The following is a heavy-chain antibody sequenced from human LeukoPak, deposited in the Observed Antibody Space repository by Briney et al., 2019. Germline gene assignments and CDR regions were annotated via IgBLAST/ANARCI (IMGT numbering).Heavy chain of an antibody. CDR1: GYTFTGYY. CDR2: INPNNGGT. J-gene: IGHJ3*02. CDR3: AGEDNSSGYRPFDI. D-gene: IGHD3-22*01. Sequence: GASVKVSCKASGYTFTGYYIHWVRQAPGQGLDWMGRINPNNGGTNYAQKFQGRVTMTRDMFMSTAYMELSRLRSDDTAVYYCAGEDNSSGYRPFDIWGQGTMVTVPS. V-gene: IGHV1-2*06.